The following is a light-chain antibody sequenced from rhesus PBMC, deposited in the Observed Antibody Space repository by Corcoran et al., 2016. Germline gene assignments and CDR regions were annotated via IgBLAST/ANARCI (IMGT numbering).Light chain of an antibody. J-gene: IGKJ2*01. CDR1: QDISKY. V-gene: IGKV1-32*01. Sequence: DIQMTQSPSSLSSSVGDRVTITCRASQDISKYLNWYQQKTGQATKLLIYFTSRLESGFPSRFSGSGSGTEFPLTISDLQPEHFATYYCQQYSTIPMYTFGQVTKVEIK. CDR2: FTS. CDR3: QQYSTIPMYT.